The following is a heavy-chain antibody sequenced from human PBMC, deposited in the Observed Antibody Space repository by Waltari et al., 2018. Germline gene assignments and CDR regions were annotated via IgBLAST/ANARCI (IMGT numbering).Heavy chain of an antibody. V-gene: IGHV3-66*02. CDR3: ARDTMVRGDPYFDY. CDR2: IYSGGST. J-gene: IGHJ4*02. Sequence: EVQLVESGGGLVQPGGSLRLSCAASGFTVSSNYMSWVRQAPGKGLGWVSVIYSGGSTYYADSVKGRFTISRDNSKNTLYLQMNSLRAEDTAVYYCARDTMVRGDPYFDYWGQGTLVTVSS. CDR1: GFTVSSNY. D-gene: IGHD3-10*01.